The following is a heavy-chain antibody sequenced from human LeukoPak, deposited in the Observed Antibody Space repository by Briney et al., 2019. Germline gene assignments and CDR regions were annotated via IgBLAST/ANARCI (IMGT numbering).Heavy chain of an antibody. D-gene: IGHD6-19*01. V-gene: IGHV3-23*01. CDR1: GLTFSSYA. Sequence: PGGSLRLSCAASGLTFSSYAMTWVRQAPGKGLEWVSAISGSGDYTNYADSVKGRFTISRDNSKNTLYLQMNSLRAEDTAVYYCAKDRASGSGSYSYRGFDYWGQGTLVTVSS. J-gene: IGHJ4*02. CDR3: AKDRASGSGSYSYRGFDY. CDR2: ISGSGDYT.